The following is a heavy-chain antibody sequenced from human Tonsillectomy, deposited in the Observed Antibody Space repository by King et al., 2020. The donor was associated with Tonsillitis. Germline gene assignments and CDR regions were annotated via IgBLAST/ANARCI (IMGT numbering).Heavy chain of an antibody. D-gene: IGHD3-22*01. CDR1: GFTFSSYG. CDR3: AKGLPGSDYYDSSYYFDY. CDR2: KSYDGSKT. Sequence: VQLVESGGGVVQPGRSLRLSCAASGFTFSSYGMHWVRQAPGKGLEWVAVKSYDGSKTYYADSVKGRFTISRDNSKNTLYLQMNSLRAEDTAVYYCAKGLPGSDYYDSSYYFDYWGQGTLVTVSS. V-gene: IGHV3-30*18. J-gene: IGHJ4*02.